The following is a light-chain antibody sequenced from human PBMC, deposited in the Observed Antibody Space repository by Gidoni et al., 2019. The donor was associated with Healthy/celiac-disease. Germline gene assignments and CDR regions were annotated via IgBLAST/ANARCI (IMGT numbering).Light chain of an antibody. CDR1: QSISSW. CDR2: KAS. V-gene: IGKV1-5*03. Sequence: DIQMTQSPSTLSASVGDRVTITCRASQSISSWLAWYQQKPGKAPKLLIYKASSLESGVPSRFSGSGSGTEFTLTIGRLQPDDFATYYCQQYNSYRTFGQGTKVEIK. J-gene: IGKJ1*01. CDR3: QQYNSYRT.